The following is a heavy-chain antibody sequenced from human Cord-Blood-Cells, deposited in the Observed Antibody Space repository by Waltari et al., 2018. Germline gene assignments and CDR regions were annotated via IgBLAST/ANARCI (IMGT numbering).Heavy chain of an antibody. CDR2: VDPEDGET. CDR1: GYISTDYD. J-gene: IGHJ4*02. Sequence: VQLVQSGAEVKKPGAPVQISCQVSGYISTDYDMHWVQQAPGKGLEWMGLVDPEDGETIYAEKFQGRVTITADTSTDTAYMELSSLRSEDTAVYYCATGRHSSSWYIDYWGQGTLVTVSS. D-gene: IGHD6-13*01. V-gene: IGHV1-69-2*01. CDR3: ATGRHSSSWYIDY.